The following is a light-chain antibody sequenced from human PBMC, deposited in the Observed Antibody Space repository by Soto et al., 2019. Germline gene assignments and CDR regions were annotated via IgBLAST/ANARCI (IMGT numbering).Light chain of an antibody. J-gene: IGLJ3*02. Sequence: QSVLTQPPSVSGAPGQRVTISCTGSSSNIGAGYNAHWYQQLTGTAPKLLIYGNSNRPSGVPDRVSGAKSGTSATLAITGVEAEDKADYFCQSFDSSLCGWVFGGGTKLTVL. CDR3: QSFDSSLCGWV. V-gene: IGLV1-40*01. CDR1: SSNIGAGYN. CDR2: GNS.